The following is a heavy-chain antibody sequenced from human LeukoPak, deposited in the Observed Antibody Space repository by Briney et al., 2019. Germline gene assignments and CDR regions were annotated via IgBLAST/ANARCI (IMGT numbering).Heavy chain of an antibody. D-gene: IGHD2-21*02. J-gene: IGHJ5*02. CDR2: TYYRSTWYN. Sequence: SQTLSLTCAISGDSVSSNSVTWNWIRQTPSRGLEWLGRTYYRSTWYNDYAVSVRGRITVNPDTSKNQFSLHLNSVTPEDTAVYYCARRLTQYNCFDPWGQGILVTVSS. CDR3: ARRLTQYNCFDP. V-gene: IGHV6-1*01. CDR1: GDSVSSNSVT.